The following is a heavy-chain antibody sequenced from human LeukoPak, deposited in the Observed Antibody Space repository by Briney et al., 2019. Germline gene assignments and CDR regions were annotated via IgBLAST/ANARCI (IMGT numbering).Heavy chain of an antibody. V-gene: IGHV1-69*13. J-gene: IGHJ4*02. CDR2: IIPIFGTA. CDR3: ARDRGGTIHY. CDR1: GGTFSSYA. D-gene: IGHD1-7*01. Sequence: SVKVSCKASGGTFSSYAISWVRQAPGQGLEWMGGIIPIFGTANYAQKFQGRVTITADESTSTAYMELRSLRSDDTAVYYCARDRGGTIHYWGQGTLVTVSS.